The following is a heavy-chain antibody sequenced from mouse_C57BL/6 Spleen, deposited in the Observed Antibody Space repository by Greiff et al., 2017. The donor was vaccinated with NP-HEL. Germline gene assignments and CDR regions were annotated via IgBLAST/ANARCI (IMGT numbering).Heavy chain of an antibody. V-gene: IGHV1-18*01. CDR2: INPNNGGT. J-gene: IGHJ2*01. D-gene: IGHD1-1*01. Sequence: LKESGPELVKPGASVKIPCKASGYTFTDYNMDWVKQSHGKSLEWIGDINPNNGGTIYSQKFKGKATLTVDKSSSTAYMELRSLTSEDTAVYYCARRSYYGSSYNFDYWGQGTTLTVSS. CDR1: GYTFTDYN. CDR3: ARRSYYGSSYNFDY.